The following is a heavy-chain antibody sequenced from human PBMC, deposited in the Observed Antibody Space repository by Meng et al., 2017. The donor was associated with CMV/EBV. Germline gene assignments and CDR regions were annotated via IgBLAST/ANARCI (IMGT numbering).Heavy chain of an antibody. J-gene: IGHJ5*02. CDR3: ARMQQLVPHNWFDP. D-gene: IGHD6-6*01. V-gene: IGHV4-4*02. CDR1: GGSISSSNW. CDR2: IYHSGST. Sequence: SETLSLTCAVSGGSISSSNWWSWVRQPPGKGLEWIGEIYHSGSTNYNPSLKSRVTISVDKSKNQFSLKLSSVTAADTAVYYCARMQQLVPHNWFDPWGQGTLVTVSS.